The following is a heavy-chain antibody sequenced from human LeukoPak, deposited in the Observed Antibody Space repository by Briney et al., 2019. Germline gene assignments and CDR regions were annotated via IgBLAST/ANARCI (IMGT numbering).Heavy chain of an antibody. V-gene: IGHV4-39*01. J-gene: IGHJ4*02. CDR3: ARHRGYSYGGFDY. D-gene: IGHD5-18*01. Sequence: TSETLSLTCTVSGGSISSSSYYWGWIRQPPGKGLEWIGSIYYSGSTYYNPSLKSRVTISVDTSKNQFSLKLSSVTAADTAVYYCARHRGYSYGGFDYWGQGTLVTVSS. CDR2: IYYSGST. CDR1: GGSISSSSYY.